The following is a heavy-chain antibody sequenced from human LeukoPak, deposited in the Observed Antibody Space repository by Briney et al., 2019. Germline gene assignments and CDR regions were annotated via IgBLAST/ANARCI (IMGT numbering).Heavy chain of an antibody. Sequence: GGSLRLSCAASGFTFSTYSMSWVRQAPGKGLEWVAVISYDGSNKYYADSVKGRFTISRDNSKNTLYLQMNSLRAEDTAVYYCVRDLGGRSGHWGQGTLVTVSS. V-gene: IGHV3-30*04. D-gene: IGHD1-26*01. CDR3: VRDLGGRSGH. CDR2: ISYDGSNK. J-gene: IGHJ4*02. CDR1: GFTFSTYS.